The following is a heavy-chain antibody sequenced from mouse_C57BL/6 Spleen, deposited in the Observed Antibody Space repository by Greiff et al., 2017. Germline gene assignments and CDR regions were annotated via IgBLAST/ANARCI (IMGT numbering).Heavy chain of an antibody. CDR2: IYPGGGYT. CDR1: GYTFTNYW. D-gene: IGHD1-1*01. V-gene: IGHV1-63*01. Sequence: QVQLQQSGAELVRPGTSVKMSCKASGYTFTNYWIGWAKQRPGHGLEWIGDIYPGGGYTNYNEKFKGKATLTADKSYSTAYMQFSSLTSEDSAIYYCARGEGYGCSLSYLYFDVWGTGTTVTVSS. J-gene: IGHJ1*03. CDR3: ARGEGYGCSLSYLYFDV.